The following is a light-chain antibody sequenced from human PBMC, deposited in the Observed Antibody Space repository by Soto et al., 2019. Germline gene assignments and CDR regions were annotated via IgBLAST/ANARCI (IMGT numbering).Light chain of an antibody. CDR1: QSISSY. CDR3: QQRSNWPPVT. V-gene: IGKV3-11*01. Sequence: EIVLTQSPATLSLSPGERATLSCRASQSISSYLAWYQQKPSQAPRLLIYDASNSATGIPARFSGSGSGTDFTLTISSLEPEDFAIYYCQQRSNWPPVTFGGGTKVEIK. J-gene: IGKJ4*01. CDR2: DAS.